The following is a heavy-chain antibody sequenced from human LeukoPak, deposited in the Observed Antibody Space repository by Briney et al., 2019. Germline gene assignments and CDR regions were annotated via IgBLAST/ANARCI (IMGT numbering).Heavy chain of an antibody. V-gene: IGHV3-30*04. J-gene: IGHJ3*02. Sequence: PGGSLRLSCAASGFTFSSYAMHWVRQAPGKGLEWVAVISYDGSNKYYADSVKGRFTISRDNSKNTLYLQMNSLRAEDTAVYYCAKGLKYCSGGSCYSGDAFDIWGQGTMVTVSS. D-gene: IGHD2-15*01. CDR3: AKGLKYCSGGSCYSGDAFDI. CDR1: GFTFSSYA. CDR2: ISYDGSNK.